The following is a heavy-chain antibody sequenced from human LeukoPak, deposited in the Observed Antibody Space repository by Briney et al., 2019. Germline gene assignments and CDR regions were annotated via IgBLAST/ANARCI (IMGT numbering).Heavy chain of an antibody. CDR1: GGSISSYQ. CDR3: AGTYYYGSGSYPLYY. J-gene: IGHJ4*02. CDR2: IYTSGST. D-gene: IGHD3-10*01. V-gene: IGHV4-4*07. Sequence: SETLSLTCTVSGGSISSYQWSWIRQPAGKGLEWMGRIYTSGSTNYNPSLKSRVTMSVDTSKNQFSLKLSSVTAADTAVYYCAGTYYYGSGSYPLYYWGQGTLVTVSS.